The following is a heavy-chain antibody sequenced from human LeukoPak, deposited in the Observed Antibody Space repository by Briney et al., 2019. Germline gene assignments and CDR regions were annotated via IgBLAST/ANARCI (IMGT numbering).Heavy chain of an antibody. CDR2: INRSGST. D-gene: IGHD3-10*01. Sequence: PSETLSLTCTVSGGSINSGSDYWTWIRQPAGKGLEWVGRINRSGSTNYSPSLKSRVTISVDTSKNQFSLKLSSVTAADTAVYYCARRARTMVRTTTWFDPWGQGTLVTVSS. V-gene: IGHV4-61*02. J-gene: IGHJ5*02. CDR3: ARRARTMVRTTTWFDP. CDR1: GGSINSGSDY.